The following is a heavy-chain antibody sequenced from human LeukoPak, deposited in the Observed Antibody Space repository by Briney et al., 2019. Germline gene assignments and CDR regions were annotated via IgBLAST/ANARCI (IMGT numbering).Heavy chain of an antibody. J-gene: IGHJ4*02. Sequence: GRSLRLSCAASGFTFSSYGMHWVRQAPGKGLEWVAVIWYDGSNKYYADSVKGRFTISRDNSKNTLYLQMNSLRAEDTAVYYCARDAGAGTSSLDYWGQGTLVTVSS. CDR2: IWYDGSNK. CDR1: GFTFSSYG. V-gene: IGHV3-33*01. CDR3: ARDAGAGTSSLDY. D-gene: IGHD6-13*01.